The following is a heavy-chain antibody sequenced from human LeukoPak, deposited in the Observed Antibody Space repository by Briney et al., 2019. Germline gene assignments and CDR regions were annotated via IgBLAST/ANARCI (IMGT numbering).Heavy chain of an antibody. Sequence: GASVKVSCKVSGYTLTELSLHWVRQAPGKGLEWMGGFDPEDGETIYAQKFQGRVTMTEDTSTDTAYMELSSLRSEDTAVYYCATDHGGYSLWDIWGQGTMVTVSS. CDR1: GYTLTELS. V-gene: IGHV1-24*01. CDR2: FDPEDGET. D-gene: IGHD3-22*01. J-gene: IGHJ3*02. CDR3: ATDHGGYSLWDI.